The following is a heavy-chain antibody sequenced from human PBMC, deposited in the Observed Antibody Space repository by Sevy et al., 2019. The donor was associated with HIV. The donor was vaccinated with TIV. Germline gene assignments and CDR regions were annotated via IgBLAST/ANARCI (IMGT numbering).Heavy chain of an antibody. D-gene: IGHD6-19*01. CDR3: ARESGWYFDY. Sequence: GESLKISCAASGFTFSSYWMSWVRQAPGKGLEWVANIKQDGSEKYYVDSVKGRFTISRDNAKNSLYLQMNSVRAEDTAVYYCARESGWYFDYWGQGTLVTVSS. CDR2: IKQDGSEK. J-gene: IGHJ4*02. V-gene: IGHV3-7*03. CDR1: GFTFSSYW.